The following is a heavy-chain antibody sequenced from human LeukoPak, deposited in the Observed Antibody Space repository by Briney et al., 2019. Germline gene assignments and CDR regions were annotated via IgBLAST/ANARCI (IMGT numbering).Heavy chain of an antibody. J-gene: IGHJ4*02. Sequence: ASVKVSCKTSGYTFTNYDINWVRQASGQGLEWMGWVNPDSGDTGYAQKFQGRLTMTTNTSSRMAYMEMTSLRSDDTAVYYCTRDWTYWGPGTLVTVPS. D-gene: IGHD1-1*01. CDR1: GYTFTNYD. CDR2: VNPDSGDT. V-gene: IGHV1-8*01. CDR3: TRDWTY.